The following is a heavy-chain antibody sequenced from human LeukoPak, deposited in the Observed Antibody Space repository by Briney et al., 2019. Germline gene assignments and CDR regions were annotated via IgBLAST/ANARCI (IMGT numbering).Heavy chain of an antibody. CDR1: GFTFSSYS. CDR3: AKGLVGAGFDF. D-gene: IGHD1-26*01. Sequence: PGGSLRLSCAASGFTFSSYSMNWVRQAPGKGLEWVSSISSSSSYIYYADSVEGRFTISRGNAKNSLFLQMNSLRAEDTALYYCAKGLVGAGFDFWGQGTLVTVSS. V-gene: IGHV3-21*01. J-gene: IGHJ4*02. CDR2: ISSSSSYI.